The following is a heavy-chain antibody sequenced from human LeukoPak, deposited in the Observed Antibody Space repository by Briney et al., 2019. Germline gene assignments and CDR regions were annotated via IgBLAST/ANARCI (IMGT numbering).Heavy chain of an antibody. Sequence: ASVKVSCKSSGYTFTGYYMHWVRQAPGQGLEWMGWINPNSGGTNYAQKFQGRVTMTRDTSISTAYMELSRLRSDDTAVYYCARGWSYYGSGSYYIDPHFDYWGQGTLVNVSS. CDR2: INPNSGGT. J-gene: IGHJ4*02. CDR3: ARGWSYYGSGSYYIDPHFDY. D-gene: IGHD3-10*01. CDR1: GYTFTGYY. V-gene: IGHV1-2*02.